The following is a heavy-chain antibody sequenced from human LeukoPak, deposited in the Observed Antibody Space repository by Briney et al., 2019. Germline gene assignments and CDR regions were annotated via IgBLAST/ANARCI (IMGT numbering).Heavy chain of an antibody. V-gene: IGHV3-30*02. Sequence: PGGSLRLSCAASGFTFSSYGMHWVRQAPGKGLEWVAFIRYDGSNKYYADSVKGRFTISRDNSKNTLYLQMNSLRAEDTAVYYCARWDGYNSGAFDIWGQGTMVTVSS. D-gene: IGHD5-24*01. J-gene: IGHJ3*02. CDR3: ARWDGYNSGAFDI. CDR1: GFTFSSYG. CDR2: IRYDGSNK.